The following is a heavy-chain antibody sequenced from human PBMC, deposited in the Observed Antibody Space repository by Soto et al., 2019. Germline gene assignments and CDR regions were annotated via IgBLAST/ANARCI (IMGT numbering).Heavy chain of an antibody. CDR3: ARRMITFGGARNSNQAFDI. V-gene: IGHV5-51*01. J-gene: IGHJ3*02. CDR2: IYPGDSDT. CDR1: GYRFTSYW. D-gene: IGHD3-16*01. Sequence: GESLKISCKGSGYRFTSYWIGWVRQMPGKGLDWMGIIYPGDSDTRYSPSFQGQVTISADKSISTAYLQWSSLKASDTAMYYCARRMITFGGARNSNQAFDIWGQGTMVTVSS.